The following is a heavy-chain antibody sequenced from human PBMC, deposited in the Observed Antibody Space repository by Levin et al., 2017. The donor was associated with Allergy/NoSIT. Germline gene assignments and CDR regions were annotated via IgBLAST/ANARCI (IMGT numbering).Heavy chain of an antibody. V-gene: IGHV3-73*01. D-gene: IGHD3-3*01. CDR2: IRTNAKSYAT. CDR3: STDYYDFWSGYVDAFDI. CDR1: GFTFSGSA. J-gene: IGHJ3*02. Sequence: GGSLRLSCAASGFTFSGSAMHWVRQASGKGLEWVGCIRTNAKSYATEYGVSVKGRFTISRDDSKNTAYLQMNSLKAEDTAVYYCSTDYYDFWSGYVDAFDIWGQGTMVTVSS.